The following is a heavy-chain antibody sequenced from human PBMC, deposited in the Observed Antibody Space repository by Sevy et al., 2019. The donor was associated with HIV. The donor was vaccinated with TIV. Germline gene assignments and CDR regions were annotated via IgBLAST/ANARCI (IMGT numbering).Heavy chain of an antibody. V-gene: IGHV4-61*01. J-gene: IGHJ5*02. CDR2: IYYSGST. CDR3: ESVVTAPTMPACWFDP. D-gene: IGHD2-2*01. Sequence: SETLSLTCTVSGGSISSNSYYWTWIRQPPGKGLEWIGYIYYSGSTNYNPSLKGRVTISVDTSENQFSLKLSSVTAAAAAVSFCESVVTAPTMPACWFDPWGQGTLVTVSS. CDR1: GGSISSNSYY.